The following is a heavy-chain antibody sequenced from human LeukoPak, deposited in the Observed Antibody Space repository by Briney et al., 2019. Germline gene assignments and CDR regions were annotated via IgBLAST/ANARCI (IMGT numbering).Heavy chain of an antibody. V-gene: IGHV4-34*01. CDR1: GGSFSGYY. CDR3: ARGPPIVLMVYAVGFDY. CDR2: INHSGST. Sequence: SETLSLTCAVYGGSFSGYYWSWIRQPPGKGLEWIGEINHSGSTNYNPSLKSRVTISVDTSKNQFSLKLSSATAADTAVYYCARGPPIVLMVYAVGFDYWGQGTLVTVSS. J-gene: IGHJ4*02. D-gene: IGHD2-8*01.